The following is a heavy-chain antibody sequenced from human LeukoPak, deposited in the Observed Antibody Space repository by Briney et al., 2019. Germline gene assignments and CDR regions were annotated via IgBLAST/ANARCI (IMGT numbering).Heavy chain of an antibody. J-gene: IGHJ4*02. CDR2: INKDGSEK. Sequence: GGSLRLSCAASGFTLSTYALSWVRQAPGKGVEWVAIINKDGSEKNYVGSVKGRFTISRDNAKNSLYLQMNSLRAEDTAMYYCARSNSGPDYWGQGTLVIVPS. V-gene: IGHV3-7*01. CDR1: GFTLSTYA. CDR3: ARSNSGPDY. D-gene: IGHD4-23*01.